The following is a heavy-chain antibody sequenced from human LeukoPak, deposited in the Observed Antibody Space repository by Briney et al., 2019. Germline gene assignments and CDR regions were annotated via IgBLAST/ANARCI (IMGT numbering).Heavy chain of an antibody. CDR3: ARADWGSIDY. D-gene: IGHD7-27*01. V-gene: IGHV3-7*01. CDR1: GYSLTNHY. CDR2: IGPDANDG. Sequence: LTCAVAGYSLTNHYCSCVRQPAGKGLESVAIIGPDANDGSCVDSVKGRCTISRDNAKNSLYRQLHSLRAEDMAVYFCARADWGSIDYWGQGALVTVSS. J-gene: IGHJ4*02.